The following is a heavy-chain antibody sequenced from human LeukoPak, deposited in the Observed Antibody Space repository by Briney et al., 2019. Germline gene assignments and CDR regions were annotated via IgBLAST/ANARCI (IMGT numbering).Heavy chain of an antibody. J-gene: IGHJ4*02. CDR2: IYYSGST. Sequence: SETLSLTCTVSGGSISTYYWNWIRQSPGKGLEWIGNIYYSGSTNYNPSLKSRVTISVDTSKNQFSLKLSSVTAADTAVYYCARLEWELNFDYWGQGTLVTVSS. V-gene: IGHV4-59*08. D-gene: IGHD1-26*01. CDR1: GGSISTYY. CDR3: ARLEWELNFDY.